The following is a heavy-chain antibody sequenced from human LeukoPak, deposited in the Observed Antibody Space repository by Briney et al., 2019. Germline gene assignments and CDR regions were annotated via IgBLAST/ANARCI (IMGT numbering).Heavy chain of an antibody. CDR2: IYYSGST. V-gene: IGHV4-59*01. CDR1: GGSISSYY. D-gene: IGHD3-22*01. J-gene: IGHJ2*01. CDR3: ARARYYDSSGYYYSSYWYFDL. Sequence: SETLSLTRTVSGGSISSYYWSWIRQPPGKGLEWIGYIYYSGSTNYNPSLKSRVTISVDTSKNQFSLKLSSVTAADTAVYYCARARYYDSSGYYYSSYWYFDLWGRGTLVTVSS.